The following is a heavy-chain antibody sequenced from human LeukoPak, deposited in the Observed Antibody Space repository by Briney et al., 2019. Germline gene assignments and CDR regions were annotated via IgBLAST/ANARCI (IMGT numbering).Heavy chain of an antibody. CDR2: INHSGST. Sequence: SETLSLTCAVYGGSFSGYYWSWIRQPPGKGLEWIGEINHSGSTNYNPSLKSRVTISVDTSKNQFSLKLGSVTAADTAVYYCARGSSYGWFDPWGQGTLVTVSS. V-gene: IGHV4-34*01. CDR1: GGSFSGYY. J-gene: IGHJ5*02. CDR3: ARGSSYGWFDP. D-gene: IGHD4-11*01.